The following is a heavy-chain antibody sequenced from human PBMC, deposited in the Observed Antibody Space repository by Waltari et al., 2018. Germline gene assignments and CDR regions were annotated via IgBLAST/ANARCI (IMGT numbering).Heavy chain of an antibody. J-gene: IGHJ5*02. D-gene: IGHD3-3*01. CDR2: IYTSGST. Sequence: QVQLQESGPGLGKPSETLSLTCTVPGGPISSYYWSWTRQPAGKGLEWIGRIYTSGSTNYNPSLKSRVTMSVDTSKNQFSLKLSSVTAADTAVYYCARHRQHNLEFDPWGQGTLVTVSS. CDR1: GGPISSYY. CDR3: ARHRQHNLEFDP. V-gene: IGHV4-4*07.